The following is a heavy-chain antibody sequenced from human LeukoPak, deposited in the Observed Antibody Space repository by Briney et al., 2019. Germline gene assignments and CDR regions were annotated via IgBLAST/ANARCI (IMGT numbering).Heavy chain of an antibody. J-gene: IGHJ4*02. CDR2: IKQDGSEK. D-gene: IGHD3-10*01. Sequence: GGSLRLSCAASGFTFSSYWMSWVRQAPGKGLEWVANIKQDGSEKYYVDPVKGRFTISRDNAKNSLYLQMNSLRAEDTAVYYCARIRYYYGSGSYSFDYWGQGTLVTVSS. CDR1: GFTFSSYW. CDR3: ARIRYYYGSGSYSFDY. V-gene: IGHV3-7*01.